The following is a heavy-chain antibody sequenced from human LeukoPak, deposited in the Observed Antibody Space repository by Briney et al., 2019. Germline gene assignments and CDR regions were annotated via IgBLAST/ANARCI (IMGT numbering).Heavy chain of an antibody. Sequence: GGSLKLSCAASGFTFSGAAMHWVRQASGKGLEWVGHIRSRSNSYATAYAASVKGRFTISRDDSKNTAYLQMNSLKTEDTAVYYCTRPGGAVSGTQFDYWGQGTLVTVSS. D-gene: IGHD6-19*01. CDR3: TRPGGAVSGTQFDY. CDR1: GFTFSGAA. CDR2: IRSRSNSYAT. V-gene: IGHV3-73*01. J-gene: IGHJ4*02.